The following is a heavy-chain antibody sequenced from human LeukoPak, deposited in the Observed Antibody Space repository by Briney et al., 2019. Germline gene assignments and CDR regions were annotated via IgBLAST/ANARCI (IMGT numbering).Heavy chain of an antibody. D-gene: IGHD5-18*01. CDR3: ARSNGYSYGLFDY. CDR2: INHSGST. J-gene: IGHJ4*02. CDR1: GGSFSGYY. Sequence: SETLSLTCAVYGGSFSGYYWSWIRQPPGKGLEWIGEINHSGSTNYNPSLKSRVTISVDTSKNQFSLKLSSVTAADTAVYYCARSNGYSYGLFDYWGQGTLVTVSS. V-gene: IGHV4-34*01.